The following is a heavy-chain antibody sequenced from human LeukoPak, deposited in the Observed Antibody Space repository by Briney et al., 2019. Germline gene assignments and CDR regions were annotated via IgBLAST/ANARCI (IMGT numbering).Heavy chain of an antibody. CDR2: LYSDGNT. J-gene: IGHJ4*02. V-gene: IGHV3-53*01. CDR3: ARGVEPLAANALAY. CDR1: GLTAITND. Sequence: GGSLRLSCAAAGLTAITNDMTWVRQAPGKGLEWVSVLYSDGNTKYADSVQGRFTISIDNSKNTMYLEMNSLSPDDTAVYYCARGVEPLAANALAYGGEGTLVTVSS. D-gene: IGHD1-14*01.